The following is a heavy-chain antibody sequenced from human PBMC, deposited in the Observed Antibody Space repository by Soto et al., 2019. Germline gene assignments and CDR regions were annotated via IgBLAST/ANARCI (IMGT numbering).Heavy chain of an antibody. J-gene: IGHJ6*02. CDR2: IGTTGDT. D-gene: IGHD2-2*01. Sequence: PGESLKISFAASGFIFSGYDMYWVRQGTGEGLEWVSAIGTTGDTYYPDSVKGRFTISRENAKNSLFLQMNSLRDGDTAVYYCARAGVTYQYGMDVWGQGTTVTVSS. CDR1: GFIFSGYD. V-gene: IGHV3-13*01. CDR3: ARAGVTYQYGMDV.